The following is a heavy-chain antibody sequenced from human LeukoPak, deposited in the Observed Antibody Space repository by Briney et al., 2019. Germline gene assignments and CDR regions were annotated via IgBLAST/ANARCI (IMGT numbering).Heavy chain of an antibody. CDR2: IYYSGST. D-gene: IGHD2-2*01. J-gene: IGHJ5*02. CDR1: GGSISSGDYY. CDR3: ARNVVVPAAPGWFDP. V-gene: IGHV4-30-4*08. Sequence: SQTLSLTCTVSGGSISSGDYYWSWIRQPPGKGLEWIGYIYYSGSTYYNPSFKSRVTISVDTSKNQFSLKLSSVTAADTAVYYCARNVVVPAAPGWFDPWGQGTLVTVSS.